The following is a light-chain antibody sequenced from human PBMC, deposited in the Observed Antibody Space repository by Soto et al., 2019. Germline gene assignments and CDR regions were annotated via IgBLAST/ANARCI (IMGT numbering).Light chain of an antibody. Sequence: QSVLTQPPSVSGAPGQRVTISCTGSRSNIGAGYDVHWYQQLPGTAPKLLIYGNSNRPSGVPDRFSGSKSGTSASLAITGLQAEEEADYYCQSYDSSLSVVFGGGTKLTVL. CDR1: RSNIGAGYD. V-gene: IGLV1-40*01. CDR2: GNS. CDR3: QSYDSSLSVV. J-gene: IGLJ2*01.